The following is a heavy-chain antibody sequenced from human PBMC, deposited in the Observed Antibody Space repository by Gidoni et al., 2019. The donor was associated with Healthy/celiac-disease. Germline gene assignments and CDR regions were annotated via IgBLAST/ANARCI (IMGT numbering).Heavy chain of an antibody. J-gene: IGHJ4*02. CDR3: TTVDYGSGFY. V-gene: IGHV3-15*01. Sequence: EVQLVESGGGLVKPGGSLRLSCAASGFTFSNAWMSWVRQAPGKGLEWVGRIKRKTDGGTTDYAAPVKGRFTISRDDSKNTLYLQMNSLKTEDTAVYYCTTVDYGSGFYWGQGTLVTVSS. CDR2: IKRKTDGGTT. D-gene: IGHD3-10*01. CDR1: GFTFSNAW.